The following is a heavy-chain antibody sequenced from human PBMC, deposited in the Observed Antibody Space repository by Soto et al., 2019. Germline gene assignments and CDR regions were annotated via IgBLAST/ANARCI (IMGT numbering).Heavy chain of an antibody. V-gene: IGHV3-30-3*01. CDR3: ARVKGYDFWSGYFGRGHFDY. CDR1: GFTFSSYA. CDR2: ISYDGSNK. Sequence: PGGSLRLSCAASGFTFSSYAMHWVRQAPGKGLEWVAVISYDGSNKYYADSVKGRLTISRDNSKNTLYLQMNSLRAVDTAVYYCARVKGYDFWSGYFGRGHFDYWGQGTLVTVSS. J-gene: IGHJ4*02. D-gene: IGHD3-3*01.